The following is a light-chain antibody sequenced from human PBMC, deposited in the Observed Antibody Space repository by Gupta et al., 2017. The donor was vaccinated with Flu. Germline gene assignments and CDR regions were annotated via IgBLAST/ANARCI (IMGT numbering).Light chain of an antibody. CDR3: AAWDDSLNGHYV. J-gene: IGLJ1*01. Sequence: QPVLAQPPSAPATPGQRVSTPCSGSSSNIGSNTVNWYQQVPGTAPQLLLYGNSQRPSGVPVRFSGSKSGTSASLSISGLHSEDEADYYCAAWDDSLNGHYVFGTGTKVTAL. CDR2: GNS. V-gene: IGLV1-44*01. CDR1: SSNIGSNT.